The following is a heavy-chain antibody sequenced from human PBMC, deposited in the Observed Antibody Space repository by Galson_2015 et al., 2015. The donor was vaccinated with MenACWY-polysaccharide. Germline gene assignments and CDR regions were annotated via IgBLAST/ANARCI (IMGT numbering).Heavy chain of an antibody. V-gene: IGHV4-61*02. D-gene: IGHD3-10*01. CDR2: IYPTGST. CDR1: GGSMSSRSHF. J-gene: IGHJ4*02. CDR3: ARAARYYIGSGSYPDS. Sequence: TLSLTCTVSGGSMSSRSHFWTWVRQPAGMGLEWIGRIYPTGSTDYNPSLKSRVSISMDTSKNQFSLRLPSVTATDTAIYYCARAARYYIGSGSYPDSWGQGTLVAFAS.